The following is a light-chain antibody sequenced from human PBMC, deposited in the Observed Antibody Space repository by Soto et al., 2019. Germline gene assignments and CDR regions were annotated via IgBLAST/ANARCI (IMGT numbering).Light chain of an antibody. V-gene: IGKV3-20*01. CDR2: GAS. CDR1: QSVSSNY. CDR3: QQYGSSPQT. Sequence: EIVLTQSPGTLSLSPGERATLSCRASQSVSSNYLAWYQQKPGQAPRLLIYGASTRATGIPDRYSGSGSGTDFTLTISRLEPEDSAVYYCQQYGSSPQTFGQGTKVEIK. J-gene: IGKJ1*01.